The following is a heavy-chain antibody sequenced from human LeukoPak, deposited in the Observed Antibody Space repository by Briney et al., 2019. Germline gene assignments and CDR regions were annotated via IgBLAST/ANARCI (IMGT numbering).Heavy chain of an antibody. Sequence: GESLRLSCAGSGFIFSNYWINWVRQAPAQGLHQVANIHEDGSDKYYVDSVRSRFTISRDNAKNSVYLQISGLRAEDTAVYYCARNLRLHTPRAFDIWGQGRMVIVAA. V-gene: IGHV3-7*05. CDR3: ARNLRLHTPRAFDI. D-gene: IGHD5-24*01. CDR1: GFIFSNYW. J-gene: IGHJ3*02. CDR2: IHEDGSDK.